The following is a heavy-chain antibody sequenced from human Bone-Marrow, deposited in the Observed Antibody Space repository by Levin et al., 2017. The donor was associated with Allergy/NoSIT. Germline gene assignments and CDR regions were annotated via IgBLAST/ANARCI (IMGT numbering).Heavy chain of an antibody. CDR2: INHSGIT. CDR1: GGSFSAYY. Sequence: SETLSLTCTVYGGSFSAYYLNWIRQTPGKGLEWIGEINHSGITNYNPSLTTRVTISQDPSKKQISLRLTSVTAADTAVYYCTRERSSYYPNDAYDIWGRGTIVTVSS. CDR3: TRERSSYYPNDAYDI. D-gene: IGHD1-26*01. V-gene: IGHV4-34*01. J-gene: IGHJ3*02.